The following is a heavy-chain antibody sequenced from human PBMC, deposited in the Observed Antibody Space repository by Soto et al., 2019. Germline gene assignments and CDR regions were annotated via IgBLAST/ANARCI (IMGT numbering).Heavy chain of an antibody. CDR3: VRSVPAATWQYSGMDV. CDR2: IYHSGTF. D-gene: IGHD2-2*01. J-gene: IGHJ6*02. V-gene: IGHV4-4*02. CDR1: GDSVSSSSC. Sequence: SETLSLTCAVSGDSVSSSSCWSWVRQAPGKGLEWIGEIYHSGTFNYNPSLASRVSVSVNKSRNQLSLNLKSVTAADTAVYYCVRSVPAATWQYSGMDVWGQGTTVTVSS.